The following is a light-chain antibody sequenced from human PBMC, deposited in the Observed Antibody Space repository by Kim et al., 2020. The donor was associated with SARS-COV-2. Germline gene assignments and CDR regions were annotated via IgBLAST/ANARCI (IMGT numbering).Light chain of an antibody. CDR1: GSDVGGYNY. V-gene: IGLV2-14*04. CDR3: GSYTTSSTSV. CDR2: DVS. Sequence: GQSITISCTGTGSDVGGYNYVSWYQQHPGKAPKLMIYDVSKRPSGVSARFSGSKSGNTASLTISGLQAEDEADYYCGSYTTSSTSVFGSGTKVTVL. J-gene: IGLJ1*01.